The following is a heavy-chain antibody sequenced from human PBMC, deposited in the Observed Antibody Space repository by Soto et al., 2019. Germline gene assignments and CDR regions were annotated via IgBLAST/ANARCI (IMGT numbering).Heavy chain of an antibody. V-gene: IGHV3-33*01. CDR2: IWYDGSNK. Sequence: GGSLGISCAACGFTFSSYGMHWVRQAPGKGLEWVAVIWYDGSNKYYADSVKGRFTISRDNSKNTLYLQMNSLRAEDTAVYYCAREYYDSSGYGLFDYWGQGTLVTVSS. CDR1: GFTFSSYG. D-gene: IGHD3-22*01. CDR3: AREYYDSSGYGLFDY. J-gene: IGHJ4*02.